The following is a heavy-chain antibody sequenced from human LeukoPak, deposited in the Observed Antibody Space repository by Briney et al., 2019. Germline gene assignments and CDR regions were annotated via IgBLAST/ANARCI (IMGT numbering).Heavy chain of an antibody. Sequence: SQTLSLTCTVSGGSINSGDYYWSWIRQPPGKGLEWIGYMDYSGNTYYNPSLKSRVTISVDTSKNQFSLNLSSVTAADTAVYYCARGYCSSTSCYLDYYYMDVWGKGTTVTVSS. V-gene: IGHV4-30-4*01. CDR1: GGSINSGDYY. D-gene: IGHD2-2*01. CDR2: MDYSGNT. CDR3: ARGYCSSTSCYLDYYYMDV. J-gene: IGHJ6*03.